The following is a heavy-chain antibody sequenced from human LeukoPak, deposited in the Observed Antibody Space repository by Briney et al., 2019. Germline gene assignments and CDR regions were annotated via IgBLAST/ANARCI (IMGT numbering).Heavy chain of an antibody. Sequence: ASVKVSCKASGYTFTSYYMHWVRQAPGQGLEWMGIINPSGGSTSYAQKFQGRVTMTRDMSTSTAYMELSSLRSEDTAVYYCARGITSGPYYYYYMDVWAKGTTVTVSS. D-gene: IGHD3-3*01. J-gene: IGHJ6*03. CDR2: INPSGGST. CDR1: GYTFTSYY. CDR3: ARGITSGPYYYYYMDV. V-gene: IGHV1-46*01.